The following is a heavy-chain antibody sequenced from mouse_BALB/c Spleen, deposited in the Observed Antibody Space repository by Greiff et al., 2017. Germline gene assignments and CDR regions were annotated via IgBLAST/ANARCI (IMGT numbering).Heavy chain of an antibody. CDR1: GFSLSRYS. CDR2: IWGGGST. V-gene: IGHV2-6-4*01. CDR3: ARAPYYYGSRGEIRGDY. J-gene: IGHJ4*01. Sequence: VKLMESGPGLVAPSQSLSITCTVSGFSLSRYSVRWVRQPPGKGLEWLGMIWGGGSTDYNSALKSRLSISKDNSKSQVFLKMNSLQTDDTAMYYCARAPYYYGSRGEIRGDYWGQGTSVTVSS. D-gene: IGHD1-1*01.